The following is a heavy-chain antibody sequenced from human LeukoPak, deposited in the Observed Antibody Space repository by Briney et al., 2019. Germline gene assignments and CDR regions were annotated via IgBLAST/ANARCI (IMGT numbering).Heavy chain of an antibody. CDR3: ARDSGYSSGWFYETYYYYGMDV. CDR2: ISGSGGST. CDR1: GFTFSSYA. Sequence: GGSLRLSCAASGFTFSSYAMSWVRQAPGKGLEWVSAISGSGGSTYYADSVKGRFTIPRDNSKNTLYLQMNSLRAEDTAVYYCARDSGYSSGWFYETYYYYGMDVWGQGTTVTVSS. D-gene: IGHD6-19*01. V-gene: IGHV3-23*01. J-gene: IGHJ6*02.